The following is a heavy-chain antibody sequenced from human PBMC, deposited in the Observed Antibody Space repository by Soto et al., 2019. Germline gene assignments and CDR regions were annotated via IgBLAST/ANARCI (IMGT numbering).Heavy chain of an antibody. J-gene: IGHJ3*02. CDR3: ARNTDDQDEVVAATGYAFDI. CDR1: GGSISSSNW. D-gene: IGHD2-15*01. V-gene: IGHV4-4*02. Sequence: QVQLQESGPGLVKPSGTLSLTCAVSGGSISSSNWWSWVRQPPGKGLEWIGEIYHSGSTNYNPSLKSRVTISVDKSKNQFSLKLSAVTAADTAVYYCARNTDDQDEVVAATGYAFDIWGQGTMVTVSS. CDR2: IYHSGST.